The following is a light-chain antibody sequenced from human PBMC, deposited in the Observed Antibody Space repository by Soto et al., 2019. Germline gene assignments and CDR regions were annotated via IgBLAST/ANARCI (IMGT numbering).Light chain of an antibody. Sequence: DIQMTQSPSSLSASVGDTVSITCRASQSSSTYVNWYQQKVGQPPRLLVYAASDLRSGVPSRFSGSGSGTEFTLTIRSLQPEDFATYYCQQSYATPYTFGQGTKLDI. CDR2: AAS. V-gene: IGKV1-39*01. CDR3: QQSYATPYT. CDR1: QSSSTY. J-gene: IGKJ2*01.